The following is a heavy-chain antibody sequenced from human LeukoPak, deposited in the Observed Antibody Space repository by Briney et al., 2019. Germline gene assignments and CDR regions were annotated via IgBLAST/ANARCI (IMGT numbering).Heavy chain of an antibody. D-gene: IGHD3-10*01. CDR1: GFTFSSYS. V-gene: IGHV3-21*01. CDR3: ARDRVAVAFDI. CDR2: ISSSSSYI. J-gene: IGHJ3*02. Sequence: GGSLRLSCAASGFTFSSYSMNWVRQAPGKGLEWVSSISSSSSYIYYADSVKGRFTISRDNAKNSLYLQMNSLRAEDTAVYYCARDRVAVAFDIWGKGTMVTVSS.